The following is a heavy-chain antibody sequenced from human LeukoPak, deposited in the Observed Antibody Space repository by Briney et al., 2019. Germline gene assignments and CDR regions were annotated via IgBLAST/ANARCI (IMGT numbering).Heavy chain of an antibody. D-gene: IGHD4-11*01. J-gene: IGHJ4*02. CDR2: ISPSGNT. CDR1: GGSFSGYY. V-gene: IGHV4-34*01. CDR3: ARRVRSADYRLDY. Sequence: SETLSLTCAVYGGSFSGYYWTWIRQPPGKSLEWVGEISPSGNTQYNPSLKSRVTISLDASKSQFYLKLNSVTAADTAVYYCARRVRSADYRLDYWGQGTLVTVSS.